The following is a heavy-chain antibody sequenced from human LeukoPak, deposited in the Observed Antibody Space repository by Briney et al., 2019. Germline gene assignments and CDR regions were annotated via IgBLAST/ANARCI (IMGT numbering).Heavy chain of an antibody. V-gene: IGHV3-11*01. CDR2: SSTSGSTI. CDR1: GFTFSDFH. CDR3: ARERADALDI. J-gene: IGHJ3*02. Sequence: GGSLRLSCAASGFTFSDFHMCWIRQAPGKGLEWVSFSSTSGSTIFYADSVKGRFTISRDNAKNSLYLQMSSLRAEDTAVYYCARERADALDIWGPGTMVTVSS.